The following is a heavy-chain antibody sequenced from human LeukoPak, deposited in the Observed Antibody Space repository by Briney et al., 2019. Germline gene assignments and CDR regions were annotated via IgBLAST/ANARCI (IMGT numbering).Heavy chain of an antibody. V-gene: IGHV3-30*14. CDR2: ISYDGSNK. J-gene: IGHJ4*02. CDR1: GFTFSSYA. D-gene: IGHD3-3*01. CDR3: ARVWDFWSGYYPRYFDY. Sequence: PGGSLRLSCAASGFTFSSYAMHWVRQAPGKGLEWVAVISYDGSNKYYADSVKGRFTISRDNSKNTLYLQMNSLRAEDTAVYYCARVWDFWSGYYPRYFDYWGQGTLVTVSS.